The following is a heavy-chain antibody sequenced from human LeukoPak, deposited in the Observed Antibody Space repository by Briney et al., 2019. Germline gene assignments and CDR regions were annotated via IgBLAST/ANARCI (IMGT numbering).Heavy chain of an antibody. CDR1: GGSLSSGGYY. D-gene: IGHD6-13*01. CDR3: ARSSSWYGGSAFDI. CDR2: IYHSGST. Sequence: PSQTLSLTRTVSGGSLSSGGYYWSWPRQPPGKGLEWIGYIYHSGSTYYNPSLKSRVTISVDRSKNQFSLKLSSVTAADTAVYYCARSSSWYGGSAFDIWGQGTMVTVSS. J-gene: IGHJ3*02. V-gene: IGHV4-30-2*01.